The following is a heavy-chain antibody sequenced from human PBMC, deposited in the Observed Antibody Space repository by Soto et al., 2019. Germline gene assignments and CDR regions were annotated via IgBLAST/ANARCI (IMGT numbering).Heavy chain of an antibody. J-gene: IGHJ4*02. CDR3: AREVYYDFWSGFNTHPYYFDD. CDR2: ISDDGSNT. V-gene: IGHV3-30-3*01. D-gene: IGHD3-3*01. Sequence: QVQLVESGGGVVQPGRSLRRSCAASGFTFSRHTMHWVAQAPGKGLEWVAAISDDGSNTYYADSVKGRFTISRDNSKNTLYLQMNSLSSEDTAVHHCAREVYYDFWSGFNTHPYYFDDWGQGTLVTVSS. CDR1: GFTFSRHT.